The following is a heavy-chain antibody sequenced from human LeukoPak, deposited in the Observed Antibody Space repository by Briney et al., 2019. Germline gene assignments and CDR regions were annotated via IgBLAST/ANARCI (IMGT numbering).Heavy chain of an antibody. J-gene: IGHJ4*02. CDR1: GFTFSSYG. CDR2: IWYDGSNK. Sequence: GGSLRLSCAAFGFTFSSYGMHWVRQAPGKGLEWVAVIWYDGSNKYYADSVKGRFTISRDNSKNTLYLQMNSLRAEDTAVYYCARAGYSGYVGSYYFDYWGQGTLVTVSS. D-gene: IGHD5-12*01. V-gene: IGHV3-33*01. CDR3: ARAGYSGYVGSYYFDY.